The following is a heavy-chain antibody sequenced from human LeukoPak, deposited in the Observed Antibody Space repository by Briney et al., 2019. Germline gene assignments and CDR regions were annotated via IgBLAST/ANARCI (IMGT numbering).Heavy chain of an antibody. J-gene: IGHJ5*02. Sequence: SETLSLTCSVSGGSISSGDYYWRWIRQPPGKGLEWIGHIYYSGSTHHNPSLKSRVTISVDKSKNQCSLKLSSVTATDTAVYYCARSLLSAGSGSYGFDPWGQGTLVTVSS. CDR2: IYYSGST. CDR1: GGSISSGDYY. V-gene: IGHV4-30-4*01. CDR3: ARSLLSAGSGSYGFDP. D-gene: IGHD3-10*01.